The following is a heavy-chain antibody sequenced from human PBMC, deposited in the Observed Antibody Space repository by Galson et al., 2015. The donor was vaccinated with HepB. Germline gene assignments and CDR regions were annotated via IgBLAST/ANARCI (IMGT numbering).Heavy chain of an antibody. J-gene: IGHJ6*02. Sequence: QSGAEVKKPGESLKISCKGSGFRFTSYWIGWVRQKPGKGLEWMGIIDPGDSDARYSPSFQGQVTISADKSISTAYLQWSSLKASDTAMYYCARSARPALYYYGMDVWGQGTTVTVSS. CDR3: ARSARPALYYYGMDV. CDR1: GFRFTSYW. D-gene: IGHD6-6*01. V-gene: IGHV5-51*01. CDR2: IDPGDSDA.